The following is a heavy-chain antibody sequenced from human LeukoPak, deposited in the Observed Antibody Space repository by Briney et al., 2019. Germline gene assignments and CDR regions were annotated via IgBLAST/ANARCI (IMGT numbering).Heavy chain of an antibody. CDR1: GYTFTSYA. CDR2: INAGNGNT. CDR3: ARGEYYGEYYYYDSSGYYGY. D-gene: IGHD3-22*01. Sequence: GASVKVSCKASGYTFTSYAMHWVRQAPGQRLEWMGWINAGNGNTKYSQKFQGRVTITRDTSASTAYMELSSLRSEDTAVYYCARGEYYGEYYYYDSSGYYGYWGQGTLVTVSS. V-gene: IGHV1-3*01. J-gene: IGHJ4*02.